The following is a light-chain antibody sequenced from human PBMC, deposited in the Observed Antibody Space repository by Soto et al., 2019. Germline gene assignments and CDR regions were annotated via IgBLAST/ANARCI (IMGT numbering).Light chain of an antibody. CDR1: GSNLGRNY. Sequence: QSVLTQPPSVSATPGQKVTISCSGSGSNLGRNYVSWYQQLPGTAPKLLIYDNVYRFSGIPDRFSASKSGTSATLGITGLQTGDEGDYDCGSWDNSLRAYVFGTGTKLTVL. CDR3: GSWDNSLRAYV. J-gene: IGLJ1*01. CDR2: DNV. V-gene: IGLV1-51*01.